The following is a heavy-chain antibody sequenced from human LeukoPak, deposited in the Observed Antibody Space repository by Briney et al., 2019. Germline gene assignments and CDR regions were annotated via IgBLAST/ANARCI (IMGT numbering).Heavy chain of an antibody. J-gene: IGHJ4*02. CDR1: GFIFSSYG. Sequence: GGSLRLSCAASGFIFSSYGMYWVRQAPGKGLEWVAVISNDGNNKQYADSVKGRFTISRDNSKNTLYLQMNSLRADDTAVYHCAKDGLMRFFDYWGQGTLVTVSS. CDR2: ISNDGNNK. D-gene: IGHD2-8*01. V-gene: IGHV3-30*18. CDR3: AKDGLMRFFDY.